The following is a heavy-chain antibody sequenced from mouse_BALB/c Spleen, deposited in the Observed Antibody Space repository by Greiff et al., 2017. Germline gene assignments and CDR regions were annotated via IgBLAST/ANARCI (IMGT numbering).Heavy chain of an antibody. V-gene: IGHV3-6*02. CDR1: GYSITSGYY. D-gene: IGHD3-1*01. Sequence: VQLQESGPGLVKPSQSLSLTCSVTGYSITSGYYWNWIRQFPGNKLEWMGYISYDGSNNYNPSLKNRISITRDTSKNQFFLKLNSVTTEDTATYYCAKDSSGYYFDYWGQGTTLTVSS. J-gene: IGHJ2*01. CDR2: ISYDGSN. CDR3: AKDSSGYYFDY.